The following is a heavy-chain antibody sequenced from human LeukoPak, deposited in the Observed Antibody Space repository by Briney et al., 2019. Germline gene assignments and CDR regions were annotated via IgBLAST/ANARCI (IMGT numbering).Heavy chain of an antibody. J-gene: IGHJ4*02. CDR2: INTNTANP. V-gene: IGHV7-4-1*02. Sequence: ASVKVSCKASGYTFISYGITWVRQAPGQGLEWMGWINTNTANPTYAQGFTGRFVFSLDTSVSTAYLQISSLKAEDTAVYYCARAKAFRGYGKYFDYWGQGTLVTVSS. CDR1: GYTFISYG. CDR3: ARAKAFRGYGKYFDY. D-gene: IGHD5-18*01.